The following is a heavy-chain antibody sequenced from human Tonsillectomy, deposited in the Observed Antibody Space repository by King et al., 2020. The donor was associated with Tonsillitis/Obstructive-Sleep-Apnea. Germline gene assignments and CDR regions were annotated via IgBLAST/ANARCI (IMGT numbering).Heavy chain of an antibody. Sequence: VQLVESGGGVVQPGRSLRLSCAASGFTFSSYAMHWVRQAPGKGLKWVAIISYDGSNKSYADSVKGRFTISRDNSENTLYLQMNSLRAEDTAVYYCARGNANRFDYWGQGTLVTVSS. CDR3: ARGNANRFDY. V-gene: IGHV3-30*01. J-gene: IGHJ4*02. D-gene: IGHD1-14*01. CDR1: GFTFSSYA. CDR2: ISYDGSNK.